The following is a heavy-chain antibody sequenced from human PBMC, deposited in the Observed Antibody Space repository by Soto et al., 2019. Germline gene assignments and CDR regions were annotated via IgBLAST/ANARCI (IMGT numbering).Heavy chain of an antibody. Sequence: PGGSLRLSCAASGFTFSSYAMHWVRQSPGKGLEWVAVISYDGSNKYYADSVKGRFTISRDNSKNTLYLQMNSLRAEDTAVYYCARDIGSSGEGGMDVWGQGTTVTVSS. CDR2: ISYDGSNK. V-gene: IGHV3-30-3*01. D-gene: IGHD6-19*01. CDR1: GFTFSSYA. CDR3: ARDIGSSGEGGMDV. J-gene: IGHJ6*02.